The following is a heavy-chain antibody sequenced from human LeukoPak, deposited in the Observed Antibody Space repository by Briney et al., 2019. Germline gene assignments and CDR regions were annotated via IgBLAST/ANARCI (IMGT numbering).Heavy chain of an antibody. CDR1: GSSIGSGSY. CDR3: ARDYADHGTSIDY. V-gene: IGHV4-38-2*02. J-gene: IGHJ4*02. D-gene: IGHD1-1*01. Sequence: SETLSLTCTVSGSSIGSGSYWAWIRPLPGKRLEWIGNNYHSGTAYYNPSLKSRVTISVDKSKNQFSLQLTSVTAADTAVYFCARDYADHGTSIDYWGQGAMVTDCS. CDR2: NYHSGTA.